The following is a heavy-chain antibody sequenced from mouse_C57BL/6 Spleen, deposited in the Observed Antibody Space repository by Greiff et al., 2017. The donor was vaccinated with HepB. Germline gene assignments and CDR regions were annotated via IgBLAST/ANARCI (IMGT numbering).Heavy chain of an antibody. V-gene: IGHV1-54*01. CDR2: INPGSGGT. CDR1: GYAFTNYL. CDR3: ARNDGRDVDY. J-gene: IGHJ2*01. D-gene: IGHD2-12*01. Sequence: QVQLKESGAELVRPGTSVKVSCKASGYAFTNYLIEWVKQRPGQGLEWIGVINPGSGGTNYNEKFKGKATLTADKSSSTAYMQLSSLTSEDSAVYFCARNDGRDVDYWGQGTTLTVSS.